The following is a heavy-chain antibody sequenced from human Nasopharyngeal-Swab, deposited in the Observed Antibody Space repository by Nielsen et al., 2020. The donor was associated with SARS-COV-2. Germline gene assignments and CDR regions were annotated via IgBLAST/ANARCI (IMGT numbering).Heavy chain of an antibody. CDR1: GFTFSDYY. J-gene: IGHJ4*02. Sequence: GESLKISCAASGFTFSDYYMSWIRQAPGKGLEYISYISGSGGTIYYGDSMKGRFTIPRDNAKNSLYLQMNSLRAEDTAVYYCARDRANWDFDYWGQGTLVTVSS. D-gene: IGHD7-27*01. V-gene: IGHV3-11*04. CDR2: ISGSGGTI. CDR3: ARDRANWDFDY.